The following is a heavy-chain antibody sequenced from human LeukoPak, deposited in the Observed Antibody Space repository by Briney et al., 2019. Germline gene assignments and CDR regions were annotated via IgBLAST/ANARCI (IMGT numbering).Heavy chain of an antibody. CDR2: INPSGGST. CDR1: GYTFTNYY. V-gene: IGHV1-46*01. CDR3: ARANSSGGTDGYFDY. J-gene: IGHJ4*02. Sequence: ASVKVSCKASGYTFTNYYIHWVRQAPGQGLEWMGIINPSGGSTNYAQKFQGRATMTRDTSTSTVYMELSSLRAEYTAVYYCARANSSGGTDGYFDYWGQGTLVTVSS. D-gene: IGHD6-19*01.